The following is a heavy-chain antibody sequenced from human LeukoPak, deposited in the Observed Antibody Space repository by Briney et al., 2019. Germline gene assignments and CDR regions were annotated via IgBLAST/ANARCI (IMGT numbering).Heavy chain of an antibody. CDR1: GFTLSDHY. J-gene: IGHJ4*02. CDR2: ISSSGSTK. V-gene: IGHV3-11*01. CDR3: ARDGDCSGASCSLVDFNY. Sequence: PGGSLRLSCAASGFTLSDHYMRCIRQAPGKGLEWDSYISSSGSTKYCANSVRGLFTISKDNAKHALYLKMNGLRAEDTAIYYCARDGDCSGASCSLVDFNYWGQGTRLTVSS. D-gene: IGHD2-15*01.